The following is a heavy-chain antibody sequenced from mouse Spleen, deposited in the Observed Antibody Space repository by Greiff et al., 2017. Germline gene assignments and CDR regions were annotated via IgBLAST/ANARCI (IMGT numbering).Heavy chain of an antibody. Sequence: EVQGVESVAELVRPGASVKLSCTASGFNIKNTNMHWVKQRPEQGLEWIGRIDPANGNTKYAPKFQGKATITADTSSNTAYLQLSSLTSEDTAIYYCARLVYFDYWGQGTTLTVSS. CDR1: GFNIKNTN. CDR2: IDPANGNT. V-gene: IGHV14-3*01. J-gene: IGHJ2*01. CDR3: ARLVYFDY.